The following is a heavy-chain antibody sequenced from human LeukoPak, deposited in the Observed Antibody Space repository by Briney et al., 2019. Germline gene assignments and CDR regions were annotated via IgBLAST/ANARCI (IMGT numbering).Heavy chain of an antibody. Sequence: PGGSLRLSCAASGFTFSSYGKHWVRQAPGKGLEWVAVISYDGSNKYYADSVKGRFTISRDNSKNTLYLQMNSLRAEDTAVYYCVNGRGDILSSYYYFTYWGQGTLVTVSS. J-gene: IGHJ4*02. V-gene: IGHV3-30*18. CDR2: ISYDGSNK. CDR3: VNGRGDILSSYYYFTY. CDR1: GFTFSSYG. D-gene: IGHD3-9*01.